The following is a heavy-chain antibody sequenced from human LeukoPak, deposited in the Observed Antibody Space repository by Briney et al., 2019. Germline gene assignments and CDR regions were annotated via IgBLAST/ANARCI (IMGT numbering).Heavy chain of an antibody. Sequence: GGSLRLSCAASGFTFSSYAMSWVRQAPGKGLEWVSAISGSGGSTYYADSVKGRFTISRDNSKNTLYLQMNSLRAEDSAFYYXXXXXXXXXTRWNNFDYWGQGTLVTVSS. D-gene: IGHD1/OR15-1a*01. CDR1: GFTFSSYA. CDR2: ISGSGGST. V-gene: IGHV3-23*01. J-gene: IGHJ4*02. CDR3: XXXXXXXXTRWNNFDY.